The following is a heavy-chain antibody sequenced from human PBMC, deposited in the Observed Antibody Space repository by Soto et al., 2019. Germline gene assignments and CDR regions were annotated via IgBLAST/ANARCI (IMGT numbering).Heavy chain of an antibody. CDR1: GYTFTSYY. J-gene: IGHJ4*02. CDR3: ARGVVAVAVSVIPLGILR. Sequence: QVQLVQSGAEVKKPGASVKVSCKASGYTFTSYYMHWVRQAPGQGLEWMGIINPSGGSTSYAQKFQGRVTMTRDTSTSTVYMELSSLRSEDTAVYYCARGVVAVAVSVIPLGILRWGQGTLVTVSS. CDR2: INPSGGST. V-gene: IGHV1-46*03. D-gene: IGHD6-19*01.